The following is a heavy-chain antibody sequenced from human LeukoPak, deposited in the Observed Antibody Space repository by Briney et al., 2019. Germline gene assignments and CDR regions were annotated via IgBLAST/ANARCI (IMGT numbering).Heavy chain of an antibody. V-gene: IGHV3-30*02. CDR3: ARNRAAAGDWLDP. CDR2: IRYDGRII. CDR1: GFTFSAYG. D-gene: IGHD6-19*01. J-gene: IGHJ5*02. Sequence: GGSLRISCAASGFTFSAYGVHWVRQAPGKGLEWVAFIRYDGRIIHYADSVKGRFTTSRDNSKNTLYLQMNSLTTEDTSLYYCARNRAAAGDWLDPWGQGTLVIVSS.